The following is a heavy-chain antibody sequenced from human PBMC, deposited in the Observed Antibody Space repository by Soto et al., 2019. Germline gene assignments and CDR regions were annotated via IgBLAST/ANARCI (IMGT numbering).Heavy chain of an antibody. Sequence: QMQLQESGSGLVKPSQTLSLTCAVSGGSISSGGYSWSWIRQPPGKGLEWIGYIYHSGSTYYNPSLTCISTISVYNSKNQFSLELGSVTATDVAVYSCARCPPNTYWGQGTLVTVSS. CDR1: GGSISSGGYS. D-gene: IGHD2-8*01. V-gene: IGHV4-30-2*01. CDR3: ARCPPNTY. J-gene: IGHJ4*02. CDR2: IYHSGST.